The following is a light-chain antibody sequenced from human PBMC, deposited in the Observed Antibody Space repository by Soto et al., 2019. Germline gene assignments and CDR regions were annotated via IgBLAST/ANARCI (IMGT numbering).Light chain of an antibody. J-gene: IGLJ1*01. Sequence: QSVLTKPRSVSGSPGQSVTISCTGTSSDVGGYDYVSWYQQHPGKAPKIMSYDVNYRPSAVPDRFSGSKSGNTASLTISGLQAEYEADYYCGSYAGRDTFVFGPGTKVTVL. CDR3: GSYAGRDTFV. CDR1: SSDVGGYDY. CDR2: DVN. V-gene: IGLV2-11*01.